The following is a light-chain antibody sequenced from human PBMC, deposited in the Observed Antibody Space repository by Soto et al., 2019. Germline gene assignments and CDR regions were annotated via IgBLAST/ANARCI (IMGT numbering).Light chain of an antibody. J-gene: IGKJ4*01. CDR3: QQYNIYPLT. CDR2: AAS. V-gene: IGKV1D-16*01. Sequence: DVQMTQSTSSLSASVGDRVTITCRASQDINTWLAWYQQKAEKAPKSLIYAASSLQTGVPSRFSGSQSGTDFTLTISSLQPEDSATYYCQQYNIYPLTVGGGTKVEIK. CDR1: QDINTW.